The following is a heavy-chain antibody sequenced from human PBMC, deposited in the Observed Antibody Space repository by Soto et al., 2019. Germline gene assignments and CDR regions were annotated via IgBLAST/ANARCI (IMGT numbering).Heavy chain of an antibody. CDR1: GYTFTSYD. Sequence: QVQLVQSGAEVKKPGASVKVSCKASGYTFTSYDINWVRQATGQGLEWMGWMNPNSGNTGYAQKFQGRVTMTRNTSIGTAYMELSSLRSEDTAVYYCARGINYYDSGDDAFDIWGQGTMVTVSS. CDR2: MNPNSGNT. J-gene: IGHJ3*02. V-gene: IGHV1-8*01. D-gene: IGHD3-10*01. CDR3: ARGINYYDSGDDAFDI.